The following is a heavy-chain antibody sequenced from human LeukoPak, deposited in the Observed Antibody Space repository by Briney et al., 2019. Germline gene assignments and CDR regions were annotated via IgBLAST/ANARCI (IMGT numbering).Heavy chain of an antibody. CDR2: IWHDGSDE. J-gene: IGHJ5*02. CDR3: AGEVVRDVSGVDYTWLDP. Sequence: PGGSLRLSCAASGFIFNTYGMHWVRQTPGKGLEWVAVIWHDGSDEYYADSVKGRFTISRDNSKSLVYLQMDSLRDEDTAVYYCAGEVVRDVSGVDYTWLDPWGQGTLV. CDR1: GFIFNTYG. D-gene: IGHD2-8*01. V-gene: IGHV3-33*01.